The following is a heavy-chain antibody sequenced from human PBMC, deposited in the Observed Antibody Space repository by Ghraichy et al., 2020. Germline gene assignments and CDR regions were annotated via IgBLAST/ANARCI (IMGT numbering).Heavy chain of an antibody. D-gene: IGHD6-13*01. Sequence: TLSLTCAVYGGSFSGYYWSWIRQPPGKGLERIGEINHSGSTNYNPSLKSRVTISVDTSKNQFSLKLSSVTAADTAVYYCAMRFIAAAGTNDDYWGQGTLVTVSS. CDR3: AMRFIAAAGTNDDY. CDR2: INHSGST. V-gene: IGHV4-34*01. CDR1: GGSFSGYY. J-gene: IGHJ4*02.